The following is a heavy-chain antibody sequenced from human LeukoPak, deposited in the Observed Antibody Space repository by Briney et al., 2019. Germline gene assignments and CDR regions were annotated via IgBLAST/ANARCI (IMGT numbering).Heavy chain of an antibody. CDR1: GFTFTDYY. D-gene: IGHD6-19*01. V-gene: IGHV3-11*05. CDR3: ARDLVAVATTGGYYFDY. J-gene: IGHJ4*02. CDR2: ISPSSAYT. Sequence: GGSLRLSCAASGFTFTDYYMSWFRQAPGKGLEWLSYISPSSAYTNYADSVKGRFTISRDNAKNSLYLQMNSLRAEDTAVYYCARDLVAVATTGGYYFDYWGQRTLVTVSS.